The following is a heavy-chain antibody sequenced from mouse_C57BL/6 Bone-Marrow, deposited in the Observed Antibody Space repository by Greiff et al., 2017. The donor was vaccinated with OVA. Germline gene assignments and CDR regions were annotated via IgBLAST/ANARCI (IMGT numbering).Heavy chain of an antibody. CDR2: INPSSGYT. Sequence: VKLQESGAELARPGASVKMSCKASGYTFTSYTMHWVKQRPGQGLEWIGYINPSSGYTKYNQKFKDKATLTADKSSSTAYMQLSSLTSEDSAVYYCARFYDGYNYYAMDYWGQGTSVTVSS. CDR1: GYTFTSYT. D-gene: IGHD2-3*01. J-gene: IGHJ4*01. CDR3: ARFYDGYNYYAMDY. V-gene: IGHV1-4*01.